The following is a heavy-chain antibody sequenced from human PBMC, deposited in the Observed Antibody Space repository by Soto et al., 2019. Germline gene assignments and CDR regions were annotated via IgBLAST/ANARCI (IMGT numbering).Heavy chain of an antibody. V-gene: IGHV3-48*03. CDR3: AIHGSTVTTNHHYAMDV. CDR2: IHSGGSRI. D-gene: IGHD4-17*01. Sequence: GGSLRLGCTASGFTFSADHMNWVRQAPGKGRGWVSYIHSGGSRIYYADSVKGRFTISRDNAKNSLYLQMNSLRAEDTAVYYCAIHGSTVTTNHHYAMDVWGQGTTVTVSS. CDR1: GFTFSADH. J-gene: IGHJ6*02.